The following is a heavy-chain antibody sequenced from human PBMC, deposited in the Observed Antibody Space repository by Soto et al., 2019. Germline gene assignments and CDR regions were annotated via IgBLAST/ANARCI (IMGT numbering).Heavy chain of an antibody. Sequence: QITLNESGPTQVKPRQTLTLTCTFSGFSLTTSGVGVGWIRQSPGKAPEWLALIYWDDDKRYSPSLKSRLTMTKDTSKKQVVLTMADLDPADTATYYCAHRVLRTVFGLVTTTAIYFDFWGQGTSVAVS. CDR2: IYWDDDK. V-gene: IGHV2-5*02. D-gene: IGHD3-3*01. J-gene: IGHJ4*02. CDR3: AHRVLRTVFGLVTTTAIYFDF. CDR1: GFSLTTSGVG.